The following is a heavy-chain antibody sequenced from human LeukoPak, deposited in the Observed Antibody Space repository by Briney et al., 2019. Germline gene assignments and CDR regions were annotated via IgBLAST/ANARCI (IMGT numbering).Heavy chain of an antibody. Sequence: GGSLRLSCSASGFTFSSYAMHWVRQAPEKGLEWVSAISGSGGSTYYADSVKGRFTISRDNSKNTLYLQMNSLRAEDTAVYYCAHISSSWPDYWGQGTLVTVSS. CDR1: GFTFSSYA. CDR3: AHISSSWPDY. CDR2: ISGSGGST. V-gene: IGHV3-23*01. J-gene: IGHJ4*01. D-gene: IGHD6-13*01.